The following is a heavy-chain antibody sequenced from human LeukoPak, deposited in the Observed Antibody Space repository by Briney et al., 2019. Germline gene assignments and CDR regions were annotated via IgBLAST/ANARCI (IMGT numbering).Heavy chain of an antibody. V-gene: IGHV4-34*01. CDR3: ARARLGYCSGGSCYSGFDY. CDR2: INHSGST. J-gene: IGHJ4*02. Sequence: PSETLSLTCAVYGGSFSGYYWSWLRQPPGKGLEWIGEINHSGSTNYNPSLKSRVTISVDTSKNQFSLKLSSVTAADTAVYYCARARLGYCSGGSCYSGFDYWGQGTLVTVS. D-gene: IGHD2-15*01. CDR1: GGSFSGYY.